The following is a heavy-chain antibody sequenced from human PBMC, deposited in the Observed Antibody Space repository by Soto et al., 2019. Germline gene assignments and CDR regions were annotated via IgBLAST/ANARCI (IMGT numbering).Heavy chain of an antibody. J-gene: IGHJ4*02. CDR2: ISGSGGST. D-gene: IGHD2-15*01. V-gene: IGHV3-23*01. CDR3: AKAERGEGEVVAATLGDFDY. Sequence: GGSLRLSCAASGFTFSSYAMSWVRQAPGKGLEWVSAISGSGGSTYYADSVKGRFTISRDNSKNTLYLQMNSLRAEDTAVYYCAKAERGEGEVVAATLGDFDYWGQGTLVTVSS. CDR1: GFTFSSYA.